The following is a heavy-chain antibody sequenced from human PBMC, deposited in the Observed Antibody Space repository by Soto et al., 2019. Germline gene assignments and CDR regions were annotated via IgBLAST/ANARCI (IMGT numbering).Heavy chain of an antibody. V-gene: IGHV1-69*02. J-gene: IGHJ1*01. CDR2: IIPILGIA. Sequence: SVKVSFKASGGTFSSYTISWVRQAPGQGLEWMGRIIPILGIANYAQKFQGRVTITADKSTSTAYMELSSLRSEDTAVYYCARGQSSGYYEYFQHWGQGTLVTVSS. CDR1: GGTFSSYT. CDR3: ARGQSSGYYEYFQH. D-gene: IGHD3-22*01.